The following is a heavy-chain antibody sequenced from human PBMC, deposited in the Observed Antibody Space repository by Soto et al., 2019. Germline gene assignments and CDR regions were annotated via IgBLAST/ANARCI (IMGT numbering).Heavy chain of an antibody. CDR2: ISYDGSNK. V-gene: IGHV3-30-3*01. CDR3: ARDLDYYGSGPYGTGYYYYGMDV. CDR1: GFTFSSYA. D-gene: IGHD3-10*01. Sequence: GGSLRLSCAASGFTFSSYAMHWVRQAPGKGLEWVAVISYDGSNKYYADSVKGRFTISRDNSKNTLYLQMNSLRAEDTAVYYCARDLDYYGSGPYGTGYYYYGMDVWGQGTTVTV. J-gene: IGHJ6*02.